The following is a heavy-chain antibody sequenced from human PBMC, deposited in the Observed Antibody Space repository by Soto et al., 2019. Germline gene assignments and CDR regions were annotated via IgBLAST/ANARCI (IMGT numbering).Heavy chain of an antibody. V-gene: IGHV3-53*01. Sequence: GGSLRISSAASVFPVSSNYMSGVRTAPGKGLEWVSVIYSGGSTYYADSVKGRFTISRDNSKNTLYLQMNSLRAEDTAVYYCASTKKWAPSRTYDYFDIWCQGTMVTVSS. CDR1: VFPVSSNY. CDR3: ASTKKWAPSRTYDYFDI. D-gene: IGHD3-16*01. J-gene: IGHJ3*02. CDR2: IYSGGST.